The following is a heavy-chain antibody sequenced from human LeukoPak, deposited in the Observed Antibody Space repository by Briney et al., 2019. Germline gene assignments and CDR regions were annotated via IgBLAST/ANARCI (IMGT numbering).Heavy chain of an antibody. CDR3: ARGIYRGAFDI. Sequence: SETLSFTCTVSGGSISSYYWSWIRQPPGKGLEWIGYIYYSGSTNYNPSLKSRVTISVDTSKNQFSLKLSSVTAADTAVYYCARGIYRGAFDIWGQGTMVTVSS. D-gene: IGHD3-10*01. CDR2: IYYSGST. CDR1: GGSISSYY. V-gene: IGHV4-59*01. J-gene: IGHJ3*02.